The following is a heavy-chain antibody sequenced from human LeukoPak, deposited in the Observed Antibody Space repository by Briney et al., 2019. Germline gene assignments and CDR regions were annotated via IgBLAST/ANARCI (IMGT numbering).Heavy chain of an antibody. Sequence: SETLSLTCAVYGGSFSGYYWSWIRQPPGKGLEWIGYIYYSGSTYYNPSLKSRVTISVDTSKNQFSLKLSSVTAADTAVYYCAREYSSSWYAIDYWGQGTLVTVSS. D-gene: IGHD6-13*01. J-gene: IGHJ4*02. V-gene: IGHV4-30-4*08. CDR2: IYYSGST. CDR3: AREYSSSWYAIDY. CDR1: GGSFSGYY.